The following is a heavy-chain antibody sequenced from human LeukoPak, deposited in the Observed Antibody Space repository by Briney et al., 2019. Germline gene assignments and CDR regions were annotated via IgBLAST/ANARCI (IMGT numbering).Heavy chain of an antibody. CDR2: IKSKTDGGTT. Sequence: ETLSLTCTVSGGSISSYYWSWIRQPAGKGLEWIGRIKSKTDGGTTDYAAPVKGRFTISRDDSKNTLYLQMNSLKTEDTAVYYCTTDTGSLYDSSGYYPFDYWGQGTLVTVSS. CDR1: GGSISSYY. D-gene: IGHD3-22*01. CDR3: TTDTGSLYDSSGYYPFDY. V-gene: IGHV3-15*01. J-gene: IGHJ4*02.